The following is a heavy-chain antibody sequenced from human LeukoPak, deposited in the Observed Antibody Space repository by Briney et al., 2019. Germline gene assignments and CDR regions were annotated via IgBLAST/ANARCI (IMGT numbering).Heavy chain of an antibody. CDR2: ISSSGSTI. D-gene: IGHD3-22*01. CDR3: ARDWRDSSGKFPNDAFDS. CDR1: GFTFSNYE. Sequence: PGGSLRLSCGASGFTFSNYEMNWVRQAPGKGLEWVSYISSSGSTIYYADSVKGRFTISRDNAKNSLYLQMNSLRAEDTAMYYCARDWRDSSGKFPNDAFDSWGQGTMVIVSS. J-gene: IGHJ3*02. V-gene: IGHV3-48*03.